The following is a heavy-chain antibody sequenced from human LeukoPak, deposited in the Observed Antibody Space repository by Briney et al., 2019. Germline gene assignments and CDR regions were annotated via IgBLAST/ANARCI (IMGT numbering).Heavy chain of an antibody. J-gene: IGHJ4*02. D-gene: IGHD3-22*01. Sequence: SETLSLTCTVSGGSISRSGYYWSWIRQHPGKGLEWIGYTYYSGSTYYNPSLKSRVTISVNTSKNQFSLKLSSVTAADTAVYYCARGGDSSGYYPFDYWGQGTLVTVSS. CDR3: ARGGDSSGYYPFDY. CDR1: GGSISRSGYY. CDR2: TYYSGST. V-gene: IGHV4-31*03.